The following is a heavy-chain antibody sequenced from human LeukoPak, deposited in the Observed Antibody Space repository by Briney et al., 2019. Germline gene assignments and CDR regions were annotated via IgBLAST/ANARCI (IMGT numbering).Heavy chain of an antibody. V-gene: IGHV3-48*01. CDR3: ARDYKYAFDN. CDR2: IGISSGNT. D-gene: IGHD5-24*01. Sequence: GGSLRLSCAASGFRFSDYSMNWVRQAPGKGLEWISYIGISSGNTNYADSVKGRFTISGDKAKNSVYLQMNSLRVEDTAVYYCARDYKYAFDNWGQGTLVTVSS. J-gene: IGHJ4*02. CDR1: GFRFSDYS.